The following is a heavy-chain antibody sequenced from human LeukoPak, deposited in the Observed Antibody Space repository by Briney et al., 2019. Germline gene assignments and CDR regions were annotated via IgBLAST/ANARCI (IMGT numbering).Heavy chain of an antibody. J-gene: IGHJ3*02. CDR2: IRSKANSYAT. D-gene: IGHD6-19*01. CDR1: GFTFSGSA. Sequence: GGSLKLSCAASGFTFSGSAMHWVRQASGKGLEWVGRIRSKANSYATAYAASVKGRFTISRDDSKNTAYLQMNSLKTEDTAVYYCTSSTDSSGWHEDAFDIWGQGTMVTVSS. V-gene: IGHV3-73*01. CDR3: TSSTDSSGWHEDAFDI.